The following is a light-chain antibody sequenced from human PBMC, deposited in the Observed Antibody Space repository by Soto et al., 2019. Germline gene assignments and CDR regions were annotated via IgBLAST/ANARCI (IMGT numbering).Light chain of an antibody. CDR2: RNN. V-gene: IGLV1-44*01. CDR3: AARDDSLSGHWV. Sequence: QSVLTQPPSASGTPGQRVTISCSGSNSNIGSNTVNWYQHLPGTAPKLLIYRNNQRPSGVPDRFAGSKSGTSASLAISGLRSEDEADYYCAARDDSLSGHWVFGGGTKLTVL. CDR1: NSNIGSNT. J-gene: IGLJ3*02.